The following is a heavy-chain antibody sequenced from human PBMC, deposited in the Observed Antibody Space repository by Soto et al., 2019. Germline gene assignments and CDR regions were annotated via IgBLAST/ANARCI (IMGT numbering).Heavy chain of an antibody. CDR1: GFTVSSNY. V-gene: IGHV3-66*04. CDR3: ARHGYSYGGGYFDY. Sequence: EVQLVESGGGLVQPGGSLRLSCAAYGFTVSSNYMSWVRQAPGKGLEWVSVIYSGGSAYYADSVKGRFTISRDNSKNTLYLQMNSLRDEDTAVYYCARHGYSYGGGYFDYWGQGTLVTVSS. CDR2: IYSGGSA. D-gene: IGHD5-18*01. J-gene: IGHJ4*02.